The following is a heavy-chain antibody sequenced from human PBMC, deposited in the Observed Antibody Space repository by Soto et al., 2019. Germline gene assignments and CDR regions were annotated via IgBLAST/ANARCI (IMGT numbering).Heavy chain of an antibody. CDR3: AKGLYWCGYEVHDY. V-gene: IGHV3-23*01. D-gene: IGHD5-12*01. CDR2: ISGSGGST. CDR1: GFTFSSYA. Sequence: EVQLLESGGGLVQPGGSLRLSCAASGFTFSSYAMSWVRQAPGKGLEWVSAISGSGGSTYYADSVKGRFTISSDNSKNTLYLQMHSVRAEDTAVYYCAKGLYWCGYEVHDYWGQGTLVTVSS. J-gene: IGHJ4*02.